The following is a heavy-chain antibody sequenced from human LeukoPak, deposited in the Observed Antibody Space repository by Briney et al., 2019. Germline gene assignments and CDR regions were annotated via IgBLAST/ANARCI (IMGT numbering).Heavy chain of an antibody. CDR1: GYTLTKLC. CDR3: ATAESACYFVDS. D-gene: IGHD2-15*01. J-gene: IGHJ4*02. Sequence: GASVKVSCKGSGYTLTKLCMHWLRQAPGKGLEWMGGFDPEDGETIYAQKFQGRVTMTEDTSTDTAYMELSSLRSEDTAVYYCATAESACYFVDSWGQGTLVTVAS. CDR2: FDPEDGET. V-gene: IGHV1-24*01.